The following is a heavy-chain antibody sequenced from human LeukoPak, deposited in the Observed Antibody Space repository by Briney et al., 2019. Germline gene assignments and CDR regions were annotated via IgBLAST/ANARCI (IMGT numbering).Heavy chain of an antibody. V-gene: IGHV4-59*01. CDR1: GDSISDYY. J-gene: IGHJ4*02. CDR3: ARGGDSSGPHIDY. Sequence: SETLSLTCTVSGDSISDYYWNWIRQPPGKGLEWIGYIYYSGSTYYNPSLKSRVTISVDTSKNQFSLKLSSVTAADTAVYYCARGGDSSGPHIDYWGQGTLVTVSS. D-gene: IGHD3-22*01. CDR2: IYYSGST.